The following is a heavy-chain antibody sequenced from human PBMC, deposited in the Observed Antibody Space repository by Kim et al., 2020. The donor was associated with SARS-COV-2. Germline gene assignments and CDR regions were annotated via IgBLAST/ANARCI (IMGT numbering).Heavy chain of an antibody. CDR3: ARGRYTTSFQETIRSVDL. V-gene: IGHV1-8*01. CDR1: GYTFTSYA. D-gene: IGHD1-20*01. J-gene: IGHJ2*01. CDR2: INPYFGTA. Sequence: ASVKVSCKASGYTFTSYAISWVRQAPGQGLEWMGWINPYFGTADYAQKFQGRVTMTTDTSMNTAYMELSSLRSEDTAVYYCARGRYTTSFQETIRSVDL.